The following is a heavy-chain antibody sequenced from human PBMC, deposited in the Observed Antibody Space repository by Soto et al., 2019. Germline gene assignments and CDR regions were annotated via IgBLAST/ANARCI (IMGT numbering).Heavy chain of an antibody. CDR2: IYYSGST. D-gene: IGHD3-16*01. J-gene: IGHJ4*01. CDR1: GGSISSYY. Sequence: QVQLQESGPGLVKPSETLSLTCTVSGGSISSYYWSWIRQPPGKGLEWIGYIYYSGSTNYNPSLKSRVTISVDTSKNQFSLKLSSVTAADTAVYYCARVGATLYPGYFDYWGHGTLVTVSS. CDR3: ARVGATLYPGYFDY. V-gene: IGHV4-59*01.